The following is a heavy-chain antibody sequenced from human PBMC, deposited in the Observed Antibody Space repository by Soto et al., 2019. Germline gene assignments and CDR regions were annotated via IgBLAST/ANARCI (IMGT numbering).Heavy chain of an antibody. D-gene: IGHD6-25*01. J-gene: IGHJ4*02. CDR1: GYTFTSYY. Sequence: QVQLVQSGAEVKKPGASVKVSCKASGYTFTSYYMHWVRQAPGQGLEWMGIINPSGGSTSYAQKFQGRVXTTXDXSTSTVYMELSSLRSEDTAVYYCARGPIAGANYFDYWGQGTLVTVSS. CDR2: INPSGGST. CDR3: ARGPIAGANYFDY. V-gene: IGHV1-46*01.